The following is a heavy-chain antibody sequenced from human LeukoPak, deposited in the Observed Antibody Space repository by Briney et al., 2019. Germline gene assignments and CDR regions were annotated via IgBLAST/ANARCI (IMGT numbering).Heavy chain of an antibody. CDR3: AREKTYYYDSSGYYYLFDY. CDR1: GVSISSGGYY. V-gene: IGHV4-31*03. CDR2: IYYSGST. Sequence: NPSQTLSLTCTVSGVSISSGGYYWSWIRQHPGKGLEWIGYIYYSGSTYYNPSLKSRVTISVDTSKNQFSLKLSSVTAADTAVYYCAREKTYYYDSSGYYYLFDYWGQGTLVTVSS. D-gene: IGHD3-22*01. J-gene: IGHJ4*02.